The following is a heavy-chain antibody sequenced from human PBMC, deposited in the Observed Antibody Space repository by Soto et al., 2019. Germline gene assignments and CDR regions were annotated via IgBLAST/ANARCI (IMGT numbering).Heavy chain of an antibody. Sequence: EVQLLESGGGLVQPGESLRLSFAAPGFTFSSYAMSWVRQAPGKGLGWASVISGSDDSTYYADSVKGRFTISRDNSKNTLYLQMNSLRAEDTAVYYCAKRSSSSTFDYWGQGTLVTVSS. CDR3: AKRSSSSTFDY. J-gene: IGHJ4*02. D-gene: IGHD6-6*01. CDR1: GFTFSSYA. V-gene: IGHV3-23*01. CDR2: ISGSDDST.